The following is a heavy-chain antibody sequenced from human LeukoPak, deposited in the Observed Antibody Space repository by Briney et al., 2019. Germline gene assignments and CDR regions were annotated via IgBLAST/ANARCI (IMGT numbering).Heavy chain of an antibody. V-gene: IGHV4-34*01. J-gene: IGHJ5*02. CDR1: GGSFSGYY. CDR3: AREVGIAAAGDPVSPVYNRFDP. Sequence: SETLSLTCAVYGGSFSGYYWGWIRQPPGKGLEWIGEINHSGSTNYNPSLKSRVTISVDTSKNQFSLKLSSVTAADTAVYYCAREVGIAAAGDPVSPVYNRFDPWGQGTLVTVSS. CDR2: INHSGST. D-gene: IGHD6-13*01.